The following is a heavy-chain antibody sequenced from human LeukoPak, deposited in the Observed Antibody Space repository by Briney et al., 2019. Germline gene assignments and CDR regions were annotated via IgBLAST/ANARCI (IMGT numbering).Heavy chain of an antibody. V-gene: IGHV4-39*07. D-gene: IGHD6-19*01. CDR3: AREQWLATENWFDP. Sequence: SETLSLTCTVSGGSISSSSYYWGWIRQPPGKGLEWIGSIYYSGSTYYNPSLKSRVTISVDTSKNQFSLKLSSVTAADTAVYYCAREQWLATENWFDPWGQGTLVTVSS. CDR2: IYYSGST. J-gene: IGHJ5*02. CDR1: GGSISSSSYY.